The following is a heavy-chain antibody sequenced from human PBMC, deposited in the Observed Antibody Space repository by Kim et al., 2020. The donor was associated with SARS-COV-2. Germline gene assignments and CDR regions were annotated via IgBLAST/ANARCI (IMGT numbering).Heavy chain of an antibody. D-gene: IGHD3-22*01. Sequence: ASVKVSCRSSGYTFTNYYIQWVRQAPGQGLEWMGIISPSDGNTSYAQKFRGRVAMTRDTSTSTVYMEVSSLRFEDTAVYYCARDSAGYYYGMDVWGHGTTVTVSS. CDR3: ARDSAGYYYGMDV. V-gene: IGHV1-46*01. J-gene: IGHJ6*02. CDR1: GYTFTNYY. CDR2: ISPSDGNT.